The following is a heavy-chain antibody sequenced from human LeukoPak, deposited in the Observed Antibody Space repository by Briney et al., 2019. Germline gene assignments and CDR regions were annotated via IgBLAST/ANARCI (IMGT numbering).Heavy chain of an antibody. Sequence: SETLSLTCAVSGGSISSTGYCWAWIRQPPGKGLEWIGTIYYSGSTYHNTSLKSRITMSVNTSRNQFSLKLSSVDAADTAVYYCAKAGVRYFDSSGLYAFDFWGQGTTVTVSS. V-gene: IGHV4-39*01. J-gene: IGHJ3*01. CDR2: IYYSGST. D-gene: IGHD3-22*01. CDR1: GGSISSTGYC. CDR3: AKAGVRYFDSSGLYAFDF.